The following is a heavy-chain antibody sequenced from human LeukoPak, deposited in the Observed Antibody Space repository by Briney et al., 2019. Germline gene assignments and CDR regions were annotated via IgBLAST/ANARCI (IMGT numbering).Heavy chain of an antibody. Sequence: ASVKVSCQASGYTFTGYYMHWVRQAPGQGLEWMGWINPNSGGTNYAQKFQGRVTMTRETSISTAYMELSRLRCDDRAVYYCARVRVATSHYYYGMDVWGQGTTVTVSS. CDR3: ARVRVATSHYYYGMDV. V-gene: IGHV1-2*02. CDR1: GYTFTGYY. CDR2: INPNSGGT. D-gene: IGHD5-12*01. J-gene: IGHJ6*02.